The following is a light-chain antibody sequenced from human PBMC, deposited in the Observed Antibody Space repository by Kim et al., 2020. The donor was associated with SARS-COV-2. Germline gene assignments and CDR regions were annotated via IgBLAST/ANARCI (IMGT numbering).Light chain of an antibody. CDR3: QQYSSSPLT. CDR2: GAS. CDR1: QSVSSNY. V-gene: IGKV3-20*01. J-gene: IGKJ4*01. Sequence: EIVLTQSPGTLSLSPGERATLSCRASQSVSSNYLAWYQQKPGQAPRLLVYGASSRATSIPDRFSGSGSGTDFPLTISRLEPEDFAVYYCQQYSSSPLTFGGGTKVDIK.